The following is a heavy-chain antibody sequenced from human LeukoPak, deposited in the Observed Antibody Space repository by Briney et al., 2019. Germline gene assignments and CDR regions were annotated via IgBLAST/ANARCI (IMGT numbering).Heavy chain of an antibody. D-gene: IGHD3-3*01. CDR3: ARGLDDFWIGLIHY. Sequence: GGVLILSSAAAGFTFSYYSMYMVHQAPGEGVEWGAFISSSSTFKYYADSVKVRITIARYNAQISLSLQIDSLTAEDPAVYSGARGLDDFWIGLIHYWGQGTLVTVSS. J-gene: IGHJ4*02. CDR2: ISSSSTFK. CDR1: GFTFSYYS. V-gene: IGHV3-21*03.